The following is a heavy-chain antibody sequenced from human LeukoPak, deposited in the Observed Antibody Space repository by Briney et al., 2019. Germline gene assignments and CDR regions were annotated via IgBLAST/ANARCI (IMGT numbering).Heavy chain of an antibody. D-gene: IGHD1-26*01. CDR1: GFTFSSYA. J-gene: IGHJ4*02. Sequence: GGSLRLSCAASGFTFSSYAMHWVRQAPGKGLEWVAVISYDGSKKYYADSVKGRFTISRDNSKNTLYLQMNSLRAEDTAVYYCARDRSGSYFDYWGQGTLVTVSS. CDR3: ARDRSGSYFDY. CDR2: ISYDGSKK. V-gene: IGHV3-30-3*01.